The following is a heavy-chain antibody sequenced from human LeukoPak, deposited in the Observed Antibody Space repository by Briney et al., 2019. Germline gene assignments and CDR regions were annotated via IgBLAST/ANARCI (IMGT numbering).Heavy chain of an antibody. Sequence: GSSVKVSCKASGGTFSSYAISWVRQAPGQGLEWMGLINPGGDNTDYAQKFQGRVTMTRDTSTSTVYMGLSSLRSEDTADYYCARIRDGHNDAYDIWGQGTMVTVSS. J-gene: IGHJ3*02. CDR3: ARIRDGHNDAYDI. V-gene: IGHV1-46*01. CDR2: INPGGDNT. CDR1: GGTFSSYA. D-gene: IGHD5-24*01.